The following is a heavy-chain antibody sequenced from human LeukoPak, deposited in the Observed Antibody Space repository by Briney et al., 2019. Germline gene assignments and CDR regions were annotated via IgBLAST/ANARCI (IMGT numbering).Heavy chain of an antibody. CDR1: GFTFSSYS. CDR3: LRGDRRDF. Sequence: GGSLRLSCAASGFTFSSYSMNWVRQAPGKGLEWLSSIDSSSSSKFYAHSVRGRFIISRDNARKSLYLQMNSVTAEDMAVYFCLRGDRRDFWGQGTLLVVSS. J-gene: IGHJ4*02. V-gene: IGHV3-21*01. D-gene: IGHD2-21*02. CDR2: IDSSSSSK.